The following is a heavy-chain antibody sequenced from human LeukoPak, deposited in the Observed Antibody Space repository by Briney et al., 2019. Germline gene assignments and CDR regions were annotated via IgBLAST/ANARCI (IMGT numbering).Heavy chain of an antibody. D-gene: IGHD3-22*01. V-gene: IGHV4-59*06. CDR3: ASYDSSGYYYGPFDY. CDR1: GGSISSYY. J-gene: IGHJ4*02. CDR2: IYYSGST. Sequence: SETLSLTCTVSGGSISSYYWSWIRQHPGKGLEWIGYIYYSGSTYYNPSLKSRVTISVDTSKNQFSLKLSSVTAADTAVYYCASYDSSGYYYGPFDYWGQGTLVTVSS.